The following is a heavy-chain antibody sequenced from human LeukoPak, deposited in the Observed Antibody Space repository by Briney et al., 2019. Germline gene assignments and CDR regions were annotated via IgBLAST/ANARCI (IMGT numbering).Heavy chain of an antibody. CDR1: GASISSGGYY. D-gene: IGHD2-15*01. J-gene: IGHJ4*02. V-gene: IGHV4-39*01. CDR3: AIRILGYCSGDSCRTYYFDY. CDR2: FYYSGSP. Sequence: PSETLSLTCTVSGASISSGGYYWGWIRQPPGKGLEWIGSFYYSGSPYYNPSLKSRVTIFADTSKNQFSVKLSSVTAADTAVYYCAIRILGYCSGDSCRTYYFDYWGQGTLATVSS.